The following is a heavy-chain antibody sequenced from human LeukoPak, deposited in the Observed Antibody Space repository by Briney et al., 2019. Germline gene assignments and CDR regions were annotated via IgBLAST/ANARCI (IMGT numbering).Heavy chain of an antibody. Sequence: GGSLRLSCAASGFTFNSYSMNWVRQAPGKGLEWVSYIGGSTSTIYYADSVKGRFTISRDNAKNLLYLQMSSLRDEDTAVYYCARGINYFDYWGQGTLVTVSS. J-gene: IGHJ4*02. CDR3: ARGINYFDY. CDR1: GFTFNSYS. V-gene: IGHV3-48*02. CDR2: IGGSTSTI.